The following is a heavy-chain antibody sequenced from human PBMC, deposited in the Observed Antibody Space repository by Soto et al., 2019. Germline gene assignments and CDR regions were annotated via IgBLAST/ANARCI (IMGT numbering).Heavy chain of an antibody. V-gene: IGHV1-8*01. Sequence: GASVKVSCKASGYTFTSYDINWVRQATGQGLEWMGWMNPNSGNTGYAQKFQGRVTMTRNTSLSTAYMELSSLRFEDTAVYYCARGGRYCSGGSCYSGWFDPWGQGTLVTVSS. CDR3: ARGGRYCSGGSCYSGWFDP. CDR1: GYTFTSYD. J-gene: IGHJ5*02. CDR2: MNPNSGNT. D-gene: IGHD2-15*01.